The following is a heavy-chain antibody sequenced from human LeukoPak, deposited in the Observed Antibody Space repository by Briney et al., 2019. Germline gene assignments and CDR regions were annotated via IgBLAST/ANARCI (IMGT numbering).Heavy chain of an antibody. V-gene: IGHV4-38-2*01. CDR3: ARRGPYSGYDFSWFDP. Sequence: SETLSLTCAVSGYSISSGYYWGWIRQPPGKGLEWIGSIYQSGSTYYNPSLKSRVTISVDTSENQFSLKLRSVTAADTAVYYCARRGPYSGYDFSWFDPWGQGTLVTVSS. CDR2: IYQSGST. D-gene: IGHD5-12*01. J-gene: IGHJ5*02. CDR1: GYSISSGYY.